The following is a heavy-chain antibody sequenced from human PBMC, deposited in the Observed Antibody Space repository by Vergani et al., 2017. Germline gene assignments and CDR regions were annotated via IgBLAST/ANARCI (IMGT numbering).Heavy chain of an antibody. CDR3: AVRPRVNLVGGEIVTKRTFDY. V-gene: IGHV4-34*02. D-gene: IGHD3-10*01. J-gene: IGHJ4*02. CDR2: INNDGHT. CDR1: GESFSSFY. Sequence: QVQLQQWGAGVVQPSGTLSLTCAVFGESFSSFYWSWIRQPPGKGLEWIGDINNDGHTNYNPSLESGVTVSRDTAKNQFSLNLMSVTAADTAMYYCAVRPRVNLVGGEIVTKRTFDYWSQGSLVTRSS.